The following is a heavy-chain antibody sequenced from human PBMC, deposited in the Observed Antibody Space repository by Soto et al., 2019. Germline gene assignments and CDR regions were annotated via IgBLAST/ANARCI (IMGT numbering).Heavy chain of an antibody. Sequence: SETLSLTCAVSGGSISSGGYSWSWIRQPPGKGLEWIGYIYHSGSTYYNPSLKSRVAISVDRSKNQFSLKLSSVTAADTAVYYCARGKDDWLLYYYYYGMDVWGQGTTVTVSS. D-gene: IGHD3-9*01. CDR3: ARGKDDWLLYYYYYGMDV. CDR1: GGSISSGGYS. CDR2: IYHSGST. V-gene: IGHV4-30-2*01. J-gene: IGHJ6*02.